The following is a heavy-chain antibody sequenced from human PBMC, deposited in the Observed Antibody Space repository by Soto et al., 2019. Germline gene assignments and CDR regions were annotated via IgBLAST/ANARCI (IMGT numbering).Heavy chain of an antibody. Sequence: QVQLVESGGGVVQPGRSLRLSCAASGFTFSSYAMHWVRQAPGKGLEWVAVISYDGSNKYYADSVKGRFTISRDNSKNTLYLQMNSLRAEDTAVYYCARDRLVGGYSSSWYHVEYYYYGMDVWGQGTTVTVSS. J-gene: IGHJ6*02. D-gene: IGHD6-13*01. CDR1: GFTFSSYA. V-gene: IGHV3-30-3*01. CDR3: ARDRLVGGYSSSWYHVEYYYYGMDV. CDR2: ISYDGSNK.